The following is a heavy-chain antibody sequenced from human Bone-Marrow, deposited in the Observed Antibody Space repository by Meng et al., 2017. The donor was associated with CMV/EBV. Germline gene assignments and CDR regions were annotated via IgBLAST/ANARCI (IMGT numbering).Heavy chain of an antibody. V-gene: IGHV1-18*01. Sequence: ASVKVSCKASGYTFTHYGFSWVRQAPGQGLEWMGWISAYNGNTNYAQKLQGRVTMTTDTSTSTAYMELRSLTSDDTAVCYCARDEGYYDSSGADYWGQGTLVTVSS. CDR2: ISAYNGNT. CDR1: GYTFTHYG. D-gene: IGHD3-22*01. J-gene: IGHJ4*02. CDR3: ARDEGYYDSSGADY.